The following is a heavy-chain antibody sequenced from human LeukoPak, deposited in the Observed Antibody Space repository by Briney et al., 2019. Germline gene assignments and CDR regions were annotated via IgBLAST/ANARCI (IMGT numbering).Heavy chain of an antibody. D-gene: IGHD1-26*01. Sequence: RTSETLSLTCAVYGGSFSGYYWSWIRQPPGKGLEWIGEINRGGSTNYSPSLKSRVTISIDTSRNYFSLRLSSVTAADTAVYYCARGRGTGSYFYDWGQGTLVTVSS. V-gene: IGHV4-34*01. J-gene: IGHJ4*02. CDR3: ARGRGTGSYFYD. CDR1: GGSFSGYY. CDR2: INRGGST.